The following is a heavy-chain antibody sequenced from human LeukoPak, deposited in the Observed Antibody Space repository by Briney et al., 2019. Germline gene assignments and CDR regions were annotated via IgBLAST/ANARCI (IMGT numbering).Heavy chain of an antibody. CDR1: GYTFTNYG. CDR2: ISAYNGNT. J-gene: IGHJ5*02. CDR3: ARGRGWLRDPLNWFDP. V-gene: IGHV1-18*01. D-gene: IGHD5-24*01. Sequence: GASVTVSCKASGYTFTNYGISWVRQAPGQGLEWMGWISAYNGNTNYAQKLQGRVTMTTDTSTSTAYMELRSLRSDASDVSSCARGRGWLRDPLNWFDPWGQGTLVTVSS.